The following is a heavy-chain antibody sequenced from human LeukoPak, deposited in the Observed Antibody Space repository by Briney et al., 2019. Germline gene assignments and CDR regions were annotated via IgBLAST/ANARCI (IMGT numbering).Heavy chain of an antibody. CDR3: ARVDSPTSTMIQYYFDY. CDR1: GYTVTGYY. J-gene: IGHJ4*02. D-gene: IGHD3-22*01. Sequence: ASVKVSCKASGYTVTGYYMHWVRQAPGQGLEWMGWINPNSGGTNYAQEFQGRVTMTRGTSISTAYMELSRLRSDDTAVYYCARVDSPTSTMIQYYFDYWGQGTLVTVSS. CDR2: INPNSGGT. V-gene: IGHV1-2*02.